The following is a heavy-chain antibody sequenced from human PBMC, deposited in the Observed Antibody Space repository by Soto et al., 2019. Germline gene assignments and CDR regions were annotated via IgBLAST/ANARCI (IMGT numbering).Heavy chain of an antibody. CDR3: ARSPRRVDGKWYLDY. Sequence: QVQLQESGPRLVKPSGTLSLTCGVSGDSFSSSNWWTWVRQSPGKGLEWIGDILHTGSTDYSPSLRSRVNLSIDASKKEFYLNLTSVTATDTAIYYCARSPRRVDGKWYLDYWGQGALVTVSS. V-gene: IGHV4-4*02. D-gene: IGHD2-15*01. CDR2: ILHTGST. CDR1: GDSFSSSNW. J-gene: IGHJ4*02.